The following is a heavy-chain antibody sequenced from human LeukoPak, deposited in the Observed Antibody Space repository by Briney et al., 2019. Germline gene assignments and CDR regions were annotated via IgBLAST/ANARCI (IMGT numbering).Heavy chain of an antibody. CDR3: AELGITMIGGV. D-gene: IGHD3-10*02. J-gene: IGHJ6*04. V-gene: IGHV3-48*04. Sequence: PGGSLRLSCAASGFTFSSYGMSWVRQAPGKGLEWVSYFSSSGSTIYYADSVKGRFTISRDNAKNSLYLQMNSLRAEDTAVYYCAELGITMIGGVWGKGTTVTISS. CDR2: FSSSGSTI. CDR1: GFTFSSYG.